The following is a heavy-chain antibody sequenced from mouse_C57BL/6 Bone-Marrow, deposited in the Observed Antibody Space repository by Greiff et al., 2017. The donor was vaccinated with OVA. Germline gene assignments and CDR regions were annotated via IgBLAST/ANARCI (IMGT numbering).Heavy chain of an antibody. J-gene: IGHJ2*01. D-gene: IGHD3-2*02. CDR3: ARIDSSGSYYFDY. CDR2: ISGGGGNI. V-gene: IGHV5-9*01. Sequence: EVQLVESGGGLVKPGGSLKLSCAASGFTFSSYTMSWVRQTPEKRLEWVATISGGGGNIYYPDSVKGRFTISRDNAKNTLYLKMSSLRSEDTALYYCARIDSSGSYYFDYWGQGTTLTVSS. CDR1: GFTFSSYT.